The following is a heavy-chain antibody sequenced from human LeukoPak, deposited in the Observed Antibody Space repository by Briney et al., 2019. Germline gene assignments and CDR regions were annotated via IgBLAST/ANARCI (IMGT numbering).Heavy chain of an antibody. CDR2: VSSSGST. D-gene: IGHD3-10*01. CDR1: GDSISYFY. Sequence: SETLSLTCSVSGDSISYFYWSWIRQAAGKGLEWIGRVSSSGSTDYNASLKSRVTMSVDTSNNQLSLKVISVTAADTAVYYCARDAWFGAGRTFAYWGQGTLVTVSS. CDR3: ARDAWFGAGRTFAY. J-gene: IGHJ4*02. V-gene: IGHV4-4*07.